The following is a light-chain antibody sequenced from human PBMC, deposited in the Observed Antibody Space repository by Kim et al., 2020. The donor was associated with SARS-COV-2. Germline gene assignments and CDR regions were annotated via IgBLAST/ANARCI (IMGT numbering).Light chain of an antibody. CDR2: GAS. Sequence: PGESATLSCRASQSVGSDYLAWYQQKPGQAPRLLIYGASSRATGIPDRFSGSGSGTDFTLTISRLEPEDFAVYYCQQYGTSPPYTFGQGTKVDIK. CDR1: QSVGSDY. CDR3: QQYGTSPPYT. J-gene: IGKJ2*01. V-gene: IGKV3-20*01.